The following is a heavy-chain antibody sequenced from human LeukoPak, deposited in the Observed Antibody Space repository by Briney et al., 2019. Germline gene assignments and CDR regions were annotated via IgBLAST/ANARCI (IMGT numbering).Heavy chain of an antibody. V-gene: IGHV3-53*01. J-gene: IGHJ4*02. CDR3: AREEGYNTGGLDY. CDR2: IYSGGST. CDR1: GFTVSSNY. Sequence: PGGSLRLSCAASGFTVSSNYMSWVRQAPGKGLEWVSVIYSGGSTYYADSVKGRFTISRDNSKNTLYLQMNSLRAEDTAVYYCAREEGYNTGGLDYWGQGTLVTVSS. D-gene: IGHD5-24*01.